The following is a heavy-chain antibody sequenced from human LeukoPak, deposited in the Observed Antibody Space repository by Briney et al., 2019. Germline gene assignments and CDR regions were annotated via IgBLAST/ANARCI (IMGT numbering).Heavy chain of an antibody. CDR3: AKVKGYGSGSLIDF. V-gene: IGHV3-30*18. Sequence: GGSLRLSCAASGFTFRMYGMHWVRQAPGKGLEWVAVISDDGSRKYYGDSVKGRLTISRDNPKNTLSLEMNSLRAEDTAVYYCAKVKGYGSGSLIDFWGQGTLVTVSS. CDR2: ISDDGSRK. J-gene: IGHJ4*02. CDR1: GFTFRMYG. D-gene: IGHD3-10*01.